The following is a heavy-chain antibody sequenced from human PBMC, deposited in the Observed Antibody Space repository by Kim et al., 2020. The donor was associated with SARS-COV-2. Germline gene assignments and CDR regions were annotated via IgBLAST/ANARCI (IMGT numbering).Heavy chain of an antibody. Sequence: GGSLRLSCAASGFTFSSYAMSWVRQAPGKGLEWVSAISGSGGSTYYADSVKGRFTISRDNSKNTLYLQMNSLRAEDTAVYYCAKDYSSGWSIYWYFDLWGRGTLVTVSS. D-gene: IGHD6-19*01. CDR1: GFTFSSYA. J-gene: IGHJ2*01. V-gene: IGHV3-23*01. CDR2: ISGSGGST. CDR3: AKDYSSGWSIYWYFDL.